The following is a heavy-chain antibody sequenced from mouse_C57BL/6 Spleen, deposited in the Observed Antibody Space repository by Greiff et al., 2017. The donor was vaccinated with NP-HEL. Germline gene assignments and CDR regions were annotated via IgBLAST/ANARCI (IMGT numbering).Heavy chain of an antibody. D-gene: IGHD1-1*01. CDR1: GYAFSSSW. V-gene: IGHV1-82*01. CDR3: ARGNYYGRSSYYFDY. J-gene: IGHJ2*01. Sequence: QVQLQQSGPELVKPGASVKISCKASGYAFSSSWMNWVKQRPGKGLEWIGRIYPGDGDTNYNGKFKGKATLTADKSSSTAYLQLSSLTSEDSAVYFCARGNYYGRSSYYFDYWGQGTTLTVSS. CDR2: IYPGDGDT.